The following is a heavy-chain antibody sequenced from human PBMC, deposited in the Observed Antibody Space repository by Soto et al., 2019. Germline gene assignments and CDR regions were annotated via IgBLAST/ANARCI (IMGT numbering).Heavy chain of an antibody. CDR1: GFTFSSYG. V-gene: IGHV3-33*01. CDR2: IWYDGSNK. D-gene: IGHD1-26*01. Sequence: GGSLRLSCAASGFTFSSYGMHWVRQAPGKGLEWVAVIWYDGSNKYYADSVKGRFTISRDNSKNTLYVQMNSLRAEDTAVYYCARKRLRGGADYGMDVWGQGTTVTVSS. J-gene: IGHJ6*02. CDR3: ARKRLRGGADYGMDV.